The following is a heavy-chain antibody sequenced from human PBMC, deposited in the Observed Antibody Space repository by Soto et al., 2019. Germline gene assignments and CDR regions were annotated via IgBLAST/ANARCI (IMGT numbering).Heavy chain of an antibody. J-gene: IGHJ4*02. Sequence: QVQLVESGGGVVQPGRSLRLSCAVSGFTFSSYGMHWVRQAPGKGLEWVAVIWYDGSNKYYADSVKGRFTISRDNSKNTLYLQMNSLRAEDTAVYYCARDPGGDYGDYGVDYWGQGTLVTVSS. V-gene: IGHV3-33*01. CDR2: IWYDGSNK. CDR1: GFTFSSYG. D-gene: IGHD4-17*01. CDR3: ARDPGGDYGDYGVDY.